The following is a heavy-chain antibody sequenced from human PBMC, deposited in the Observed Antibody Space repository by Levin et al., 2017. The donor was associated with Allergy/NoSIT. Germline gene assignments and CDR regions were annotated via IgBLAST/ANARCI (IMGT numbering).Heavy chain of an antibody. CDR3: TRAGSSWFFDW. V-gene: IGHV3-49*04. Sequence: GGSLRLSCSASGFKFADYPMSWVRQAPGKGLEWVGFSRSKTFAGTREYAAAVKGRFTISRDESKNIAYLQMNNLKIEDTGIYYCTRAGSSWFFDWWGQGTLVTVSS. CDR1: GFKFADYP. D-gene: IGHD6-13*01. CDR2: SRSKTFAGTR. J-gene: IGHJ4*02.